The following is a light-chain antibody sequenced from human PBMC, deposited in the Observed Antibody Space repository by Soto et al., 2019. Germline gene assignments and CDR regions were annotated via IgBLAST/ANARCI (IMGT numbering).Light chain of an antibody. V-gene: IGLV2-14*03. CDR3: TSYRTNKTPL. J-gene: IGLJ2*01. Sequence: QSALTQPASVSGSPGQSITISCTGTSSDVGGYNYVSWYQQHPGKAPKLMIYDVSSRPSGVSNRFSGSKSGNTASLTISGLLSEDEADYYCTSYRTNKTPLFGGGTKLTVL. CDR2: DVS. CDR1: SSDVGGYNY.